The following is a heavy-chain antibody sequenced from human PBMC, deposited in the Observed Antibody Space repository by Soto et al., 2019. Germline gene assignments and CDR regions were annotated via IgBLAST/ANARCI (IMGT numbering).Heavy chain of an antibody. J-gene: IGHJ6*03. CDR2: INHSGST. CDR1: GGSFSGYY. Sequence: QVQLQQWGAGLLKPSETLSLTCAVYGGSFSGYYWSWIRQPPGKGLEWIGEINHSGSTSYNPSLKSRVTISVDTSKNQFSLKLSSVTAADTAVYYCARGLSTALFDYYYYMDVWGKGTTVTVSS. CDR3: ARGLSTALFDYYYYMDV. V-gene: IGHV4-34*01. D-gene: IGHD2-2*01.